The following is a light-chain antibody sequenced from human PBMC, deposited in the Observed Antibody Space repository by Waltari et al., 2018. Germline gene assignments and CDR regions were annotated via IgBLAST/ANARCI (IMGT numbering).Light chain of an antibody. CDR2: DST. J-gene: IGLJ1*01. Sequence: QSALTQPASVSGSPGQSITISCTGTSGDVGGYDLVSWYQQHPGKAPTLMIYDSTNRASGVADRCSAATSGNTASLTISGLRAEDEAEYYCSSFTSSSTGIFGSGTTVTVL. CDR3: SSFTSSSTGI. CDR1: SGDVGGYDL. V-gene: IGLV2-14*03.